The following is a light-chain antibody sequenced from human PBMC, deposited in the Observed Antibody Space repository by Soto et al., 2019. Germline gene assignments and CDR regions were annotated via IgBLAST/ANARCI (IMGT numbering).Light chain of an antibody. CDR3: QQYDNLPYT. CDR1: QDISNY. V-gene: IGKV1-33*01. CDR2: DAS. J-gene: IGKJ2*01. Sequence: DIPMTPSPSSLSASVGDRVTITCQASQDISNYLNWYQQKPGKAPKLLIYDASNLETGVPSRFSGSGSGTDFTFTISSLQPEDIATYYWQQYDNLPYTFGQGTKLEIK.